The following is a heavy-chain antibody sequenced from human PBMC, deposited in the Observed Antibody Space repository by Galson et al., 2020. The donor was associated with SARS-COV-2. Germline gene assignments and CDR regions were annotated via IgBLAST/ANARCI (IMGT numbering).Heavy chain of an antibody. Sequence: SETLSLTCAVYVGSFSDYKWSWIRQPPGKGLEWIGEINHSGSTKYNSSLMSRVTMSVDTSKNQFSLKLTSVTAEDTAVYYCARGSKAKSWNQQGEYSSSWPDYWGQGTLVTVSS. CDR1: VGSFSDYK. CDR3: ARGSKAKSWNQQGEYSSSWPDY. D-gene: IGHD6-13*01. J-gene: IGHJ4*02. CDR2: INHSGST. V-gene: IGHV4-34*01.